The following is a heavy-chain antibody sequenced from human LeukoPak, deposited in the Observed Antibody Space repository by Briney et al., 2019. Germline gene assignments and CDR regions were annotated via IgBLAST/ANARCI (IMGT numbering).Heavy chain of an antibody. J-gene: IGHJ4*02. D-gene: IGHD5-12*01. CDR3: ARGGAVATGADYLDY. V-gene: IGHV3-30*15. CDR1: GFTFSHYI. Sequence: PGGSLRLSCAASGFTFSHYIMPWVRQAPGKGLEWVALISHDGANIYYADSVKGRFSISGDNSENKMYLHLSSLKPEDTAIYYCARGGAVATGADYLDYWGQGTLVIVSS. CDR2: ISHDGANI.